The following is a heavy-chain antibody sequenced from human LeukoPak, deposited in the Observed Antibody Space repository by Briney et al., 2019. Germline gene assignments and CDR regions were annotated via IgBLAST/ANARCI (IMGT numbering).Heavy chain of an antibody. CDR1: GFTFSRYD. Sequence: PGGSLRLSCAASGFTFSRYDMHWVRQPTGKGLEWVSAIDTASDTYYPGSVKGRFTISRDNSKNTLYLQMNSLRAEDTAVYYCARVTGPRRYYSDNNGYRPYYFDYWGQGTLVTVSS. V-gene: IGHV3-13*01. J-gene: IGHJ4*02. D-gene: IGHD3-22*01. CDR3: ARVTGPRRYYSDNNGYRPYYFDY. CDR2: IDTASDT.